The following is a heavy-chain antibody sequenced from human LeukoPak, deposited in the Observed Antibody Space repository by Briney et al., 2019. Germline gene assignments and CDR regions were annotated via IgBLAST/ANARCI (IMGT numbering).Heavy chain of an antibody. CDR2: IYYSGST. D-gene: IGHD3-3*01. CDR3: ARAGTGDYDFWSGYYKGRWFDP. V-gene: IGHV4-59*01. CDR1: GGSISSYY. Sequence: SETLSLTCTVPGGSISSYYWSWIRQPPGKGLEWIGYIYYSGSTNYNPSLKSRVTISVDTSKNQFSLKLSSVTAADTAVYYCARAGTGDYDFWSGYYKGRWFDPWGQGTLVTVSS. J-gene: IGHJ5*02.